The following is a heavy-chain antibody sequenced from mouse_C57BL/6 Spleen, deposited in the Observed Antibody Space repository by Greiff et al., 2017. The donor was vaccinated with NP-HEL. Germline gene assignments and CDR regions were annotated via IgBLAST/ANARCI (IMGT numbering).Heavy chain of an antibody. Sequence: VHLVESGPELVKPGASVKISCKASGYAFSSSWMNWVKQRPGKGLEWIGRIYPGDGDTNYNGKFKGKATLTADKSSSTAYMQLSSLTSEDSAVYFCAREGYYGSSYFDYWGQGTTLTVSS. V-gene: IGHV1-82*01. CDR2: IYPGDGDT. CDR1: GYAFSSSW. D-gene: IGHD1-1*01. J-gene: IGHJ2*01. CDR3: AREGYYGSSYFDY.